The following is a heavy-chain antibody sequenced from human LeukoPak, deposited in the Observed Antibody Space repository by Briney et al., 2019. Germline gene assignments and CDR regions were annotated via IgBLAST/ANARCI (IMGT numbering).Heavy chain of an antibody. CDR3: ARRVDYGSSGYYYDVRFDY. J-gene: IGHJ4*02. D-gene: IGHD3-22*01. CDR1: GGSISSSSYY. V-gene: IGHV4-39*01. CDR2: IYYSGST. Sequence: SETLSLTCTVSGGSISSSSYYWGWIRQPPGKGLEWIGSIYYSGSTYYNPSLKSRVTISVDTSKNQFSLKLSSVTAADTAVYYCARRVDYGSSGYYYDVRFDYWGQGTLVTVSS.